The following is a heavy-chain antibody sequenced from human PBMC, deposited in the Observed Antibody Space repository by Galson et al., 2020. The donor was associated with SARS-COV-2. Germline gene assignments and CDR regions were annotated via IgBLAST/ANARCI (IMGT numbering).Heavy chain of an antibody. J-gene: IGHJ6*02. CDR2: VSYTGST. CDR3: ARVDDYYDSSGYYRHYGMDV. CDR1: GGSTSSYY. Sequence: PSETLSHTCTVSGGSTSSYYWSWIRQPPGKGLEWIGYVSYTGSTIYNPSLKSRVTISLYTSKNQFSLKLTSVTAADTAVYYCARVDDYYDSSGYYRHYGMDVWGQGTTVIVSS. V-gene: IGHV4-59*01. D-gene: IGHD3-22*01.